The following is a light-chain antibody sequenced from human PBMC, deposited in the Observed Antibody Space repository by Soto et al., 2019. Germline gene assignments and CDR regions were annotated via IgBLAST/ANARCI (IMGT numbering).Light chain of an antibody. CDR1: ERVSTN. CDR3: QQYNNLHPR. J-gene: IGKJ1*01. CDR2: SAS. Sequence: DIVMTQSPLTLSVSPGESATLSCRASERVSTNLAWYQQTPGQAPRLLIYSASRRPTDIPVRFSGSGSGAEFTLTISSLQSEDFAIYYCQQYNNLHPRFGQGTKVNIX. V-gene: IGKV3-15*01.